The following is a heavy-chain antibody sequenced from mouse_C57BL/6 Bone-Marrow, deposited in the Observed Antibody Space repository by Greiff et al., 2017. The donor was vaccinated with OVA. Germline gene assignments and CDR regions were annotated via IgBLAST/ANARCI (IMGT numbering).Heavy chain of an antibody. J-gene: IGHJ2*01. Sequence: EVKVVESGGGLVKPGGSLKLSCAASGFTFSSYAMSWVRQTPEKRLEWVATISDGGSYTYYPDNVKGRFTISRDNAKNNLYLQRSHLKSEDTAMYYCARDQGLPLDYWGQGTTLTVSS. D-gene: IGHD3-1*01. CDR3: ARDQGLPLDY. CDR1: GFTFSSYA. CDR2: ISDGGSYT. V-gene: IGHV5-4*01.